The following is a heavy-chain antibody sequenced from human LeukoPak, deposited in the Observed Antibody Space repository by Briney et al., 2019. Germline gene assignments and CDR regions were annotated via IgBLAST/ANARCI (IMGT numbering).Heavy chain of an antibody. J-gene: IGHJ4*02. CDR3: ARGWAGFGDSVFDH. Sequence: SETLSLTCAVYGGSFSGYYWSWIRQPPGKGLEWIGEINHSGSTNYNPSLKSRVTISVDTSKNQFSLKLSSVTAADTAVYYCARGWAGFGDSVFDHWGQGTLVTVSS. CDR2: INHSGST. V-gene: IGHV4-34*01. CDR1: GGSFSGYY. D-gene: IGHD3-10*01.